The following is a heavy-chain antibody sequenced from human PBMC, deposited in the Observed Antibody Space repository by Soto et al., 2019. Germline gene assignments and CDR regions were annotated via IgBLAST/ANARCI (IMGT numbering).Heavy chain of an antibody. V-gene: IGHV5-51*01. J-gene: IGHJ4*02. D-gene: IGHD3-22*01. CDR2: IYPGDSDT. Sequence: PGESLKISCKGSGYSFTSYWTGWVRQMPGKGLEWMGIIYPGDSDTRYSPSFQGQVTISADKSISTAYLQMNSLRAEDTAVYYCARDSVYYDSSAPGYYWGQGTLVTVSS. CDR3: ARDSVYYDSSAPGYY. CDR1: GYSFTSYW.